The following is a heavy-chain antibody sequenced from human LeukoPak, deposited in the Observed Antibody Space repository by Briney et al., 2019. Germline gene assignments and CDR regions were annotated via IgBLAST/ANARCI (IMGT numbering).Heavy chain of an antibody. V-gene: IGHV4-39*01. D-gene: IGHD2-8*01. CDR3: ARHQWRGTSLPHCPSDY. CDR2: INYSGGT. CDR1: SGSISSNNYY. J-gene: IGHJ4*02. Sequence: SETLSLTCTVSSGSISSNNYYWSWIRQPPGKGLEWIGSINYSGGTYYNPSHKSRVTISVDTSKNQFSLKLSSVTAADTAVYYCARHQWRGTSLPHCPSDYWGQGTLVTVSS.